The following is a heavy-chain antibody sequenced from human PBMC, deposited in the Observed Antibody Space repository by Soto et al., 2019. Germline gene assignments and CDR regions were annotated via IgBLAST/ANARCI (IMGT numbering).Heavy chain of an antibody. Sequence: PSETLSLTCTVSGGSISSYYWSWLRQPPGKGLEWIGYIYYSGSTNYNPSLKSRITISIDTSRNQFSLRLSSVTAADAAVYYCARARRRYCTNGVCYKGDYYYYGMDVWGQGTTVTVS. V-gene: IGHV4-59*01. J-gene: IGHJ6*02. CDR3: ARARRRYCTNGVCYKGDYYYYGMDV. CDR2: IYYSGST. D-gene: IGHD2-8*01. CDR1: GGSISSYY.